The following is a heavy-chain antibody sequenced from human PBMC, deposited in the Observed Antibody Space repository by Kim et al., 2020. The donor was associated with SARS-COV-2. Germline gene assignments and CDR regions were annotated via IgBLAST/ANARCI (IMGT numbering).Heavy chain of an antibody. J-gene: IGHJ6*02. Sequence: SETLSLTCAVYCGSFSGYYWSWIRQPPGKGLEWIGEINHSGSTNYNPSLKSRVTISVDTSKNQFSLKLSSVTAADTAVYYCARWQYSSSWYVEVTRGDYGMDVWGQGTTVTVSS. CDR1: CGSFSGYY. CDR3: ARWQYSSSWYVEVTRGDYGMDV. CDR2: INHSGST. V-gene: IGHV4-34*01. D-gene: IGHD6-13*01.